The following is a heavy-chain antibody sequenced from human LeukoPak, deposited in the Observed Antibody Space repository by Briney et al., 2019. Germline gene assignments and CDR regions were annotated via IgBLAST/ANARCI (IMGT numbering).Heavy chain of an antibody. J-gene: IGHJ1*01. CDR1: GFTFDDYA. V-gene: IGHV3-43*02. CDR3: AKELEYFQH. Sequence: GGSLRLSXAASGFTFDDYAMHWVRQAPGKGLEWASLISGDGGSTYYAVSVKGRFTISRDNGKNSLYLQMNSLRPEDTALYYCAKELEYFQHWGQGTLVTVSS. CDR2: ISGDGGST.